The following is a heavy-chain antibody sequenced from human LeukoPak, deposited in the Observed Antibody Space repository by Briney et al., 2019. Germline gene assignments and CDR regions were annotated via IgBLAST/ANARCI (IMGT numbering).Heavy chain of an antibody. CDR2: INPSGGST. CDR1: GYTFTSYY. D-gene: IGHD3-22*01. CDR3: ARESRWYDSSGYSFDY. Sequence: ASVKVSCKASGYTFTSYYMHWVRQAPGQGLEWMGIINPSGGSTSYAQKFQGRVTMTRDTSTSTVYMGLSSLRSEDTAVYYCARESRWYDSSGYSFDYWGQGTLVTVSS. J-gene: IGHJ4*02. V-gene: IGHV1-46*01.